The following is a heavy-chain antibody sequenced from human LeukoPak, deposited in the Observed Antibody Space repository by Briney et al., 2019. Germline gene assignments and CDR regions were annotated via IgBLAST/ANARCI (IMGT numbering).Heavy chain of an antibody. J-gene: IGHJ3*02. CDR1: GFTFSSSW. Sequence: GGSLRLSCAASGFTFSSSWMTWVRQAPGKGLEWVASIREDGSEKTSVDSVKGRFTISRDNSENTLYLQMNSLRAEDTAVYYCAKRDRTVTHAFDIWGQGTMVTVSS. CDR3: AKRDRTVTHAFDI. D-gene: IGHD4-17*01. CDR2: IREDGSEK. V-gene: IGHV3-7*03.